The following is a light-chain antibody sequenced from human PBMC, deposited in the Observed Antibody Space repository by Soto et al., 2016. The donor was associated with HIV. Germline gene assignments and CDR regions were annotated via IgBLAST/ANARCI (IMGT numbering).Light chain of an antibody. V-gene: IGKV1-5*03. J-gene: IGKJ1*01. CDR3: QQYNSYPWT. CDR1: QSINKW. Sequence: DIRMTQSPSTPSASLGDRVTITCRASQSINKWLAWYQQKPGKAPNLLIYKASTSQSGVPSTFSGSGSGTEFTLIISSLQPDDFATYYCQQYNSYPWTLGQGTKVEIK. CDR2: KAS.